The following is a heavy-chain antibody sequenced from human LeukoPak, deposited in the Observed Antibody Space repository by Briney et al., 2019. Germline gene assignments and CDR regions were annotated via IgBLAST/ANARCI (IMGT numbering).Heavy chain of an antibody. V-gene: IGHV1-18*01. J-gene: IGHJ4*02. CDR1: GYTFTSYG. CDR3: ARDLKRGYSSGRYSWGTGSSNDY. CDR2: ISGYNGNT. Sequence: ASVRVSCKASGYTFTSYGISWVRQAPGQGLEWMGWISGYNGNTNYAQKLQGRVTMTTDTSTSTAYMELRSLRSDDTAVYYCARDLKRGYSSGRYSWGTGSSNDYWGQGTLVTVSS. D-gene: IGHD6-19*01.